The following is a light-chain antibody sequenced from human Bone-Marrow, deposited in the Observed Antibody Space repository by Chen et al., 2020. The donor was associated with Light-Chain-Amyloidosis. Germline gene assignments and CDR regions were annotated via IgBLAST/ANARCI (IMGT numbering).Light chain of an antibody. J-gene: IGLJ3*02. Sequence: QSVLTQPPSVSGAPGQRVTISCTGSSPNIGAGYDVHWYQQLPGTAPKLLIYDNTNRPSGVPDRFSASKSGTSASLALTGLQAEDEADYYCQSYDTSLGGRVFGGGTKLTVL. CDR3: QSYDTSLGGRV. CDR2: DNT. CDR1: SPNIGAGYD. V-gene: IGLV1-40*01.